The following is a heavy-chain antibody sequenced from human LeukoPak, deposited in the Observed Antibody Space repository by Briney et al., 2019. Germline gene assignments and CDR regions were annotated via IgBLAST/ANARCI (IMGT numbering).Heavy chain of an antibody. D-gene: IGHD3-22*01. J-gene: IGHJ4*02. CDR2: IKQDGSAK. Sequence: GGSLRLSCAASGFTFSSYWMSWVRQAPGKGLEWVANIKQDGSAKNYGDSVKGRFTISRDNAKNSLYLQMNSLRAEDTAVYYCARASRVIRPLVYWGQGTLVTVSS. CDR3: ARASRVIRPLVY. CDR1: GFTFSSYW. V-gene: IGHV3-7*01.